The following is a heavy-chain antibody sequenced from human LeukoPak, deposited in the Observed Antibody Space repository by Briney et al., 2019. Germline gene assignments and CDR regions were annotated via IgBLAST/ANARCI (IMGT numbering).Heavy chain of an antibody. CDR3: ARSNEYSSPNFGY. CDR2: ISYDGGNK. D-gene: IGHD6-6*01. Sequence: GRSLRLSCAASGFTFSSYAMYWVRQAPGKGLEWVAVISYDGGNKNYADSVKGRFTISRDNSKNTLYLQMNSLRAEDTAVYYCARSNEYSSPNFGYWGQGTLVTVSS. V-gene: IGHV3-30*04. CDR1: GFTFSSYA. J-gene: IGHJ4*02.